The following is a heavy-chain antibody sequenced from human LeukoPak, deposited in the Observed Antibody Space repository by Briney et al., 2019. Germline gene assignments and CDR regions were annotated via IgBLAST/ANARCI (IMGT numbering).Heavy chain of an antibody. Sequence: ASVKVSCKASGYTFTGYYIHWVRQAPGQGLEWLGWINPDNGGTNSAQTFQGRVTMTRDTSIRIAYMELSRLRSDDTAVYYCARDKNGSSGWYSFFDYWGQGTLITVSS. CDR1: GYTFTGYY. D-gene: IGHD6-19*01. CDR2: INPDNGGT. CDR3: ARDKNGSSGWYSFFDY. V-gene: IGHV1-2*02. J-gene: IGHJ4*02.